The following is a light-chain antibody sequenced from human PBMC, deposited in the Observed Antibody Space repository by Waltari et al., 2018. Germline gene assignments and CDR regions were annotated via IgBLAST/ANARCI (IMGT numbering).Light chain of an antibody. V-gene: IGLV1-44*01. CDR3: AAWDDSLDSRWV. CDR1: RSNIGRRS. CDR2: SDN. Sequence: QSVLTQPPSASGAPGQRVPIPCSGSRSNIGRRSVNCYQQLPGTAPKLLIYSDNQRPSGVPDRFSGYKSGTSASLAISGLQSEDEADYYCAAWDDSLDSRWVFGGGTKLIVL. J-gene: IGLJ3*02.